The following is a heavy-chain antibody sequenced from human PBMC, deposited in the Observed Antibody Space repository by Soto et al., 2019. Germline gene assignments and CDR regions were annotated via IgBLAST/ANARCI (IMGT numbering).Heavy chain of an antibody. CDR3: AKDYPPGGFP. J-gene: IGHJ5*02. D-gene: IGHD3-10*01. CDR1: GFTSSNYA. CDR2: ISSSDGSR. V-gene: IGHV3-23*01. Sequence: PGGSLRLSCAASGFTSSNYAMGWVRQAPGKGLEWVSGISSSDGSRSYADSVKGRFTISRDNSKDTLYLQMNSLRAEDTALYYCAKDYPPGGFPWGQGTLVTVSS.